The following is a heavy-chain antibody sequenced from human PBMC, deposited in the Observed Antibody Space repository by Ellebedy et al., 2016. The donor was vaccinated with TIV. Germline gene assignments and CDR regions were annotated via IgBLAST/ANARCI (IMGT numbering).Heavy chain of an antibody. V-gene: IGHV3-30*03. D-gene: IGHD6-25*01. Sequence: GESLKISXAASGFTFSRNWMSWVRQAPGKGLEWVAFISYDGSNKYYADSVKGRFTISRDNSKNTLYLQMNSLRLEDTAAYYCARDSDSSEWYGLVNFDNWGQGTLVTVSS. CDR2: ISYDGSNK. J-gene: IGHJ4*02. CDR1: GFTFSRNW. CDR3: ARDSDSSEWYGLVNFDN.